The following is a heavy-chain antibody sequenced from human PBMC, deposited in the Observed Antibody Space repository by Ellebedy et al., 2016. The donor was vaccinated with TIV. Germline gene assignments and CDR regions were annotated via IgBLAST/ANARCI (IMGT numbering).Heavy chain of an antibody. V-gene: IGHV1-18*01. Sequence: AASVKVSCKASGYTFMSYSIAWVRQAPGQGLEWMGWVSGYNGNTNYSQKVQGRVTMTTDTSTNTAYMELRSLTSDDTAVYCCARTSRYAYSSSCDYWGQGTLVTVSS. CDR3: ARTSRYAYSSSCDY. CDR1: GYTFMSYS. D-gene: IGHD6-13*01. CDR2: VSGYNGNT. J-gene: IGHJ4*02.